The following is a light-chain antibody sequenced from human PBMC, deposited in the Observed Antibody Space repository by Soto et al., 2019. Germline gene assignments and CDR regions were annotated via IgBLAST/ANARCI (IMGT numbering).Light chain of an antibody. CDR2: GAS. CDR1: QSVSSTY. V-gene: IGKV3-20*01. CDR3: QQYGRSPPFT. J-gene: IGKJ2*01. Sequence: EIVLTQSPGILSLSQGERATLSGRASQSVSSTYIAWYQQTPGQAPRLLIYGASNRATGIPDRFSGSGSGTDFTLTISRLEPEDFAVYFCQQYGRSPPFTFGQGTKVDIK.